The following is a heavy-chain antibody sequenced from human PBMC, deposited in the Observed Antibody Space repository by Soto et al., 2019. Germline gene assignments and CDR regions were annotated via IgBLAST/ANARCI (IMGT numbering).Heavy chain of an antibody. Sequence: QVQLQVSGPGLVKPSQTLSLTCTVSGGSISSGDYYWSWIRQPPGKGLEWIGYIYYSGSTYYNPSLKSRVTISVDTSNNQFSLKLSSVTAADTAVYYCARVGGFGATTIDYWGQGTLVTVSS. V-gene: IGHV4-30-4*01. CDR3: ARVGGFGATTIDY. CDR1: GGSISSGDYY. CDR2: IYYSGST. J-gene: IGHJ4*02. D-gene: IGHD3-10*01.